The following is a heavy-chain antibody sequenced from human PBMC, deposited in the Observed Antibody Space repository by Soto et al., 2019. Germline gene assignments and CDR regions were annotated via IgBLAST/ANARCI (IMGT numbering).Heavy chain of an antibody. CDR1: GGSISNGGSY. CDR2: IYYSGST. J-gene: IGHJ4*02. CDR3: ASTMGRGYSFGFFDY. V-gene: IGHV4-31*03. Sequence: QVQLQESGPGLVKPSQTLSLTCTVSGGSISNGGSYWSWIRQHPGRGLEWIGYIYYSGSTYYNPSLKSRVTISVDTSNNQFSLKLSSLTAADTAVYYCASTMGRGYSFGFFDYWGQGTLVTVSS. D-gene: IGHD5-18*01.